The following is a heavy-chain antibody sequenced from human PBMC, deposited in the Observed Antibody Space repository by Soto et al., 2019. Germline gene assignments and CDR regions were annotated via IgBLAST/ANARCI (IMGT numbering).Heavy chain of an antibody. CDR3: AREGYGDYVDAFDI. V-gene: IGHV4-59*01. Sequence: QVQLQESGPGLVKPSETLSLTCTVSGGSISSYYWSWIRQPPGKGLEWIGYIYYSGSTNYNPSLKSRVTISVDTSKNQFSLNLRSVTAADTAVYYCAREGYGDYVDAFDIWGQGTMVTVSS. D-gene: IGHD4-17*01. CDR1: GGSISSYY. CDR2: IYYSGST. J-gene: IGHJ3*02.